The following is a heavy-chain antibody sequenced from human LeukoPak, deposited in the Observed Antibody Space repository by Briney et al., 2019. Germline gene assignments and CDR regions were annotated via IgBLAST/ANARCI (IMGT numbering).Heavy chain of an antibody. CDR3: AREKVVVVANWFDP. V-gene: IGHV4-31*03. CDR2: IYYSGST. D-gene: IGHD2-15*01. J-gene: IGHJ5*02. CDR1: GGSISSGGYY. Sequence: SQTLSLTCTVSGGSISSGGYYWSWIRQHPGKGLEWIGYIYYSGSTYYNPSLKSRVTISLDTSKNQFSLKLSSVTAADTAMYYCAREKVVVVANWFDPWGQGTLVTVSS.